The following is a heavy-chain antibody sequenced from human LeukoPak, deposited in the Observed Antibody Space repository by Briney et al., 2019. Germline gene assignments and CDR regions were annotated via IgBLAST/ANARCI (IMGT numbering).Heavy chain of an antibody. CDR3: ARSRAFNSGAFDP. D-gene: IGHD1-26*01. V-gene: IGHV4-61*01. CDR2: IYNGVDT. CDR1: GASVSSASY. Sequence: SETLSLTCTVSGASVSSASYWTWIRQPPGKGVEWIAHIYNGVDTNYNPSLKSRVTISVDTSKNQFSLRLNSVTAADTAVYYCARSRAFNSGAFDPWGQGSLVTVSS. J-gene: IGHJ5*02.